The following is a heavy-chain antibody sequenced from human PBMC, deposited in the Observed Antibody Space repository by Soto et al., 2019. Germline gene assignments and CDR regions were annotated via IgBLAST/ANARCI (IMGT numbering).Heavy chain of an antibody. CDR2: ISYDGSNK. V-gene: IGHV3-30*18. CDR1: GFTFSSYG. D-gene: IGHD5-12*01. CDR3: AKDNGSGCDWLRVGDASDI. Sequence: QVQLVESGGGVVQPGRSLRLSCAASGFTFSSYGMHWVRQAPGKGLEWVAVISYDGSNKYYADSVKGRLTISRDNSKNTLYLQMNSLGGEDTAGYYCAKDNGSGCDWLRVGDASDIWGQGTMVTVSS. J-gene: IGHJ3*02.